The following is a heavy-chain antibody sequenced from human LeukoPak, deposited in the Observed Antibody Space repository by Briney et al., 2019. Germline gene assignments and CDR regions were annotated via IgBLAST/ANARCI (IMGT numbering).Heavy chain of an antibody. CDR2: IYDTGYGT. CDR3: ARDGGHPTSSYYRAY. Sequence: GGSLRLSCAASGFPFSSYAMTWVRQAPGKGLEWVSTIYDTGYGTFYADSVKGRFTISRDNSKNTVSLQMTSLRVEDTALYSCARDGGHPTSSYYRAYWGQGTLVTVSS. J-gene: IGHJ4*02. V-gene: IGHV3-23*05. D-gene: IGHD1-26*01. CDR1: GFPFSSYA.